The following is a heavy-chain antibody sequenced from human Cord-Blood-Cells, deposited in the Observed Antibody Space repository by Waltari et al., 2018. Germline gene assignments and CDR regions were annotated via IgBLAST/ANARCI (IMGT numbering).Heavy chain of an antibody. D-gene: IGHD3-3*01. Sequence: QVQLQESGPGLVKPSETLSLTCAVSGYSISSGYYWGWIRQPPGKGLEWIGSIYHSGRTDYNPSRKSRVTISVDTSKNQFSLKLSSVTAADTAVYYCARDKGDYDFWSGYYFDYWGQGTLVTVSS. CDR3: ARDKGDYDFWSGYYFDY. V-gene: IGHV4-38-2*02. CDR1: GYSISSGYY. CDR2: IYHSGRT. J-gene: IGHJ4*02.